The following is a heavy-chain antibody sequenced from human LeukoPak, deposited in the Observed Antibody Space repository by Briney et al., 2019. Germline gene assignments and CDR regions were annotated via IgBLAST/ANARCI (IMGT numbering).Heavy chain of an antibody. CDR2: ISGSGGST. J-gene: IGHJ6*04. Sequence: PGGSLRLSCAASGFTISSYAMSWVRQALGKGLEWVSAISGSGGSTYYADSVKGRFTISRDNSKNTLYLQMNSLRAEDTAVYYCAKGRYCSSTSCYPGSFAYYYYGMDVWGKGTTVTVSS. D-gene: IGHD2-2*01. CDR3: AKGRYCSSTSCYPGSFAYYYYGMDV. CDR1: GFTISSYA. V-gene: IGHV3-23*01.